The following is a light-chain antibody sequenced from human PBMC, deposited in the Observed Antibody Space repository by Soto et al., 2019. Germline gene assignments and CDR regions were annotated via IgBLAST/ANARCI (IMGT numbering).Light chain of an antibody. V-gene: IGLV1-51*01. CDR2: DND. J-gene: IGLJ1*01. CDR3: GTWDSTLSGV. Sequence: TVVTQPPSVSAAPGQKVTISCSGSSSNIGNNYVSWYQHLPGAAPKLIIYDNDKRSSGIPDRFSGSKSGTSATLDITGLQTGDEADYYCGTWDSTLSGVFGTGTKVTVL. CDR1: SSNIGNNY.